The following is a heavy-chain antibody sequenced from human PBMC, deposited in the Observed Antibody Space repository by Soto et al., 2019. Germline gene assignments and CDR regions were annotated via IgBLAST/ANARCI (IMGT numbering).Heavy chain of an antibody. CDR2: IFYTGTT. V-gene: IGHV4-28*03. CDR3: ARAPSPFDNYSAIDV. CDR1: GYSISSDNW. D-gene: IGHD3-16*01. Sequence: SETLSLTCAVPGYSISSDNWWGWIRQPPGKGLEWVGYIFYTGTTYYNLSLKSRVTMSVDTAEDQFSLKLSSVTDADTAVYFCARAPSPFDNYSAIDVWGQGPTLTV. J-gene: IGHJ6*02.